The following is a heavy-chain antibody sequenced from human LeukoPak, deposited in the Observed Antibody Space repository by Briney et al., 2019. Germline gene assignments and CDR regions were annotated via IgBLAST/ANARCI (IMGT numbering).Heavy chain of an antibody. V-gene: IGHV4-59*12. Sequence: PSETLSLTCTVSGGSISSYYWSWIRQPPGKGLEWIAYIFYSGSTKYNPSLKSRVTMSVDTSKNQFSLKLSSVTAADTAVYYCARVSDFWSGYPDYWGQGTLVTVSS. J-gene: IGHJ4*02. D-gene: IGHD3-3*01. CDR1: GGSISSYY. CDR2: IFYSGST. CDR3: ARVSDFWSGYPDY.